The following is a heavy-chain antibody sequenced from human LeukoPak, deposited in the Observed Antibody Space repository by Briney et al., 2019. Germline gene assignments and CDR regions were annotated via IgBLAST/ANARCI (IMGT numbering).Heavy chain of an antibody. J-gene: IGHJ3*02. Sequence: GGSLRLSCAASGFAFSSYAMSWVRQAPGKGLEWVSFISSSSSYIYYADSVKGRFTISRDNAKNSLYLQMNSLRAEDTAVYYCARGLGYQLPDEDAFDIWGQGTMVTVSS. D-gene: IGHD2-2*01. CDR1: GFAFSSYA. V-gene: IGHV3-21*01. CDR3: ARGLGYQLPDEDAFDI. CDR2: ISSSSSYI.